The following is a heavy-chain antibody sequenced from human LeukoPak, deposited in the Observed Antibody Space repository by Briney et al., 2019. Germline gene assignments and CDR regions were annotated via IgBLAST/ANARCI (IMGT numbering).Heavy chain of an antibody. CDR2: ISSSGSTI. Sequence: PGGSLRLSCAASGFTFSDYEMNWVRQAPGKGLEWVSYISSSGSTIYYADSVKGRFTISRDSAKNSLYLQMNSLRAEDTAVYFCAKRGVVIRVILVGFHKEAYYFDSWGQGALVTVSS. D-gene: IGHD3-22*01. J-gene: IGHJ4*02. CDR1: GFTFSDYE. V-gene: IGHV3-48*03. CDR3: AKRGVVIRVILVGFHKEAYYFDS.